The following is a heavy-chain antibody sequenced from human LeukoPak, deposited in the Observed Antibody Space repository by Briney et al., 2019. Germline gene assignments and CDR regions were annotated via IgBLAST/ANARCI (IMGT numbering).Heavy chain of an antibody. CDR1: GFTFSSYG. D-gene: IGHD5-12*01. Sequence: TGGSLRLSCAASGFTFSSYGMHWVRQAPGKGMWWVAVISYDGSEQYYADSVKGRFTISRDNAKNSLYLQMNSLRAEDTAVYYCARGWLRAYYFDYWGQGTLVTVSS. J-gene: IGHJ4*02. V-gene: IGHV3-30*03. CDR2: ISYDGSEQ. CDR3: ARGWLRAYYFDY.